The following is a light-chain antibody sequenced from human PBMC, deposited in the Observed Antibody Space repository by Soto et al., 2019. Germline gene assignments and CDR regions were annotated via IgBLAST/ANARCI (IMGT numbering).Light chain of an antibody. Sequence: QSALTQPASVSGSPGQSITISCTGTSSDIGVYNFVSWYQQHPGKAPKLMIYDVNLRPSGVSDRFSGSKSGNTASLTISGIQAEDEAHYYCSSYATSTVFGGGTKLTVL. CDR1: SSDIGVYNF. V-gene: IGLV2-14*01. CDR2: DVN. J-gene: IGLJ2*01. CDR3: SSYATSTV.